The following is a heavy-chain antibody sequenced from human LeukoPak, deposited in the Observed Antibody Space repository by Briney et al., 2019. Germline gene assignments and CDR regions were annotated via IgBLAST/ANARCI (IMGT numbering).Heavy chain of an antibody. J-gene: IGHJ1*01. V-gene: IGHV3-11*01. CDR1: GFTFSDYY. CDR2: ISSSGSTI. D-gene: IGHD3-22*01. Sequence: GGSLRLSCAASGFTFSDYYMSWIRQAPGKGLEWVSYISSSGSTIYYADSVKGRFTISRDNAKNSLYLEMNILGAEDTAVYYCARDLGYYDSSGYYRGAEYFQHWGQGTLVTVSS. CDR3: ARDLGYYDSSGYYRGAEYFQH.